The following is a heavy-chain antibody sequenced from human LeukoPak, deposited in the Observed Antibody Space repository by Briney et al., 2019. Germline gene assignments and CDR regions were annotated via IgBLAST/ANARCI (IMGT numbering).Heavy chain of an antibody. CDR1: GGSISSYY. V-gene: IGHV4-59*08. D-gene: IGHD6-19*01. J-gene: IGHJ4*02. Sequence: SETLSLTCTVSGGSISSYYWSWIRQPPGKGLEWIGYIYYSGSTNYNPSPKSRVTISVDTSKNQFSLKLSSVTAADTAVYYCARAIAVADYDYWGQGTLVTVSS. CDR3: ARAIAVADYDY. CDR2: IYYSGST.